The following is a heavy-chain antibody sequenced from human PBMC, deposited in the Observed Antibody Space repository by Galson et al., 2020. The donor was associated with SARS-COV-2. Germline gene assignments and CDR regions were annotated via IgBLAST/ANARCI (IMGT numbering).Heavy chain of an antibody. CDR1: GFTFSSYA. CDR3: SRDLLGGMWLFND. V-gene: IGHV3-30*04. Sequence: GGSLRLSCAASGFTFSSYAMHWVRQAPGPGLEWVAVISYDGSNNNYADPVKGRFTISRDNSKNTLYLQMNSSGAGDTAVYYCSRDLLGGMWLFNDWGQGTLVTVSS. J-gene: IGHJ4*02. D-gene: IGHD3-22*01. CDR2: ISYDGSNN.